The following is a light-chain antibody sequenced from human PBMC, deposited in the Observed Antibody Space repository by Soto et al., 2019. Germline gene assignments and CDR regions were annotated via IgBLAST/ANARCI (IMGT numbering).Light chain of an antibody. V-gene: IGKV1-5*03. Sequence: DIQMTQSPSTLSASVGDRVTITCRASQSISYYLAWYQQKPGKAPNLLIYKASSLESGVPSRFSGSGSGTEFTLTISSLQPDDFATYYCQQYYSWWTFGQGTQVEVK. CDR1: QSISYY. CDR2: KAS. J-gene: IGKJ1*01. CDR3: QQYYSWWT.